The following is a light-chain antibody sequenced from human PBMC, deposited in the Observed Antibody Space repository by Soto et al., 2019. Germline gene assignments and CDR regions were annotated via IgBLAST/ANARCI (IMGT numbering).Light chain of an antibody. CDR3: SSYAGSDTPDV. CDR2: DVS. V-gene: IGLV2-14*01. CDR1: SSDVGGYNY. Sequence: QSALTQPASVSGSPGQSITISCTGTSSDVGGYNYVSWYQQHPGKAPKLMIYDVSKRPSGVSNRFSGSKSGNTASLTISGLQADDEVDYYCSSYAGSDTPDVFGTGTKVTVL. J-gene: IGLJ1*01.